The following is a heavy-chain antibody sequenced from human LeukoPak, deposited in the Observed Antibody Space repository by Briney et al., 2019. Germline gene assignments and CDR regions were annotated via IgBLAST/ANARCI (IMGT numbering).Heavy chain of an antibody. J-gene: IGHJ6*02. V-gene: IGHV1-18*01. CDR2: ISAYNGNT. Sequence: GASVKVSCKASGGTFSSYAISWVRQAPGQGLEWMGWISAYNGNTNYAQKLQGRVTMTTDTSTSTAYMELRSLRSDDTAVYYCARDLRITMVRGRVMDVWGQGTTVTVSS. CDR3: ARDLRITMVRGRVMDV. CDR1: GGTFSSYA. D-gene: IGHD3-10*01.